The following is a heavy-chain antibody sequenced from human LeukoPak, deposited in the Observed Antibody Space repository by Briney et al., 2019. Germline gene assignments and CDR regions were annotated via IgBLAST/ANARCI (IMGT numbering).Heavy chain of an antibody. V-gene: IGHV3-30*02. Sequence: GGSLRLSCAASGFTFSSYGMHWVRQAPGKGLEWVAFIRYDGSNKYHADSVKGRFTISRDNSKNTLYLQMNSLRAEDTAVYYCAEDLSPARRDGYKDWGQGTLVTVSS. CDR3: AEDLSPARRDGYKD. D-gene: IGHD5-24*01. J-gene: IGHJ4*02. CDR1: GFTFSSYG. CDR2: IRYDGSNK.